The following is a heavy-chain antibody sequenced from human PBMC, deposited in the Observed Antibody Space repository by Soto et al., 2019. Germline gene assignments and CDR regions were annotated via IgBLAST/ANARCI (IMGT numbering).Heavy chain of an antibody. D-gene: IGHD5-18*01. CDR2: ISYDGSNK. J-gene: IGHJ4*02. Sequence: QVQLVESGGGVVQPGRSLRLSCAASGFTFSSYAMHWVRQAPGKGLEWVAVISYDGSNKYYADSVKGRFTISRDNSKNTLYLQMNSLRAEDTAVYYCARGGGYSYGYFVDYWGQGTLVTVSS. CDR3: ARGGGYSYGYFVDY. CDR1: GFTFSSYA. V-gene: IGHV3-30-3*01.